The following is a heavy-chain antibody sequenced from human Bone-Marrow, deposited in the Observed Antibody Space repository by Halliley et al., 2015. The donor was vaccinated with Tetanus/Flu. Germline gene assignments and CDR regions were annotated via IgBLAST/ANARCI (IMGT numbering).Heavy chain of an antibody. J-gene: IGHJ4*02. Sequence: SGINWTGGPTVYADSVKGRFTISRDNAKNVLYLHMSSLKADDSALYYCVRPLDSIAAADAGFDYWGQGVLVTVSS. V-gene: IGHV3-20*03. CDR2: INWTGGPT. D-gene: IGHD6-13*01. CDR3: VRPLDSIAAADAGFDY.